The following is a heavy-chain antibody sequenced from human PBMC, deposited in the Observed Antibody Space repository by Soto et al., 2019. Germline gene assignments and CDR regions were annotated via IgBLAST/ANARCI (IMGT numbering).Heavy chain of an antibody. V-gene: IGHV4-4*07. J-gene: IGHJ4*02. CDR2: IYTSGST. D-gene: IGHD6-13*01. CDR3: ARERSSWYLGDRRTRIGY. Sequence: SETLSLTCTVSGGSISSYYWSWIRQPAGKGLEWIGRIYTSGSTNYNPSLKSRVTMSVDTSKNQFSLKLSSVTAADTAVYYCARERSSWYLGDRRTRIGYWGQGTLVTVSS. CDR1: GGSISSYY.